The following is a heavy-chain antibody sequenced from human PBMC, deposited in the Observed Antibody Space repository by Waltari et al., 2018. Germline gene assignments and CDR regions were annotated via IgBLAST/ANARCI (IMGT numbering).Heavy chain of an antibody. CDR2: IYYSGST. J-gene: IGHJ3*02. Sequence: QVQLQESGPGLVKPSQTLSLTCTVSGGSISSGCYYWSWIRQHPGNGLEWIGYIYYSGSTYYNPSLKSRVTISVDTSKNQFSLKLSSVTAADTAVYYCARNVVVPAARLDAFDIWGQGTMVTVSS. CDR3: ARNVVVPAARLDAFDI. D-gene: IGHD2-2*01. CDR1: GGSISSGCYY. V-gene: IGHV4-31*03.